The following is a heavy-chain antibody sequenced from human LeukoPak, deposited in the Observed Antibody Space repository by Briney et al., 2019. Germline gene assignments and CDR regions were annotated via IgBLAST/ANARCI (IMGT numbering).Heavy chain of an antibody. CDR2: IKQDGSEK. CDR1: GFTFSSYW. CDR3: ATYNSVNAREFQY. D-gene: IGHD5/OR15-5a*01. V-gene: IGHV3-7*01. J-gene: IGHJ1*01. Sequence: GGSLRLSCAASGFTFSSYWMSWVRQAPGKGLEWVANIKQDGSEKYYVDSVKGRFTISRDNAKNSLYLQMNSLGGDDTAIYYCATYNSVNAREFQYWGQGTLVTVPS.